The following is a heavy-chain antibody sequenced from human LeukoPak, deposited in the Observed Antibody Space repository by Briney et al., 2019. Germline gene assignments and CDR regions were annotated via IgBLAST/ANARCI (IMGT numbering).Heavy chain of an antibody. CDR3: AREGDSGRGGTYFDK. CDR2: IKEDGSEK. Sequence: GGSLRLSCAASGFTFSRYWMTWVRQTPGKGLEWVANIKEDGSEKYYVDSLKGRALISRDNAKRSLYLQLNSLRVEDTAVYYCAREGDSGRGGTYFDKWGQGTQVTVSS. D-gene: IGHD3-16*01. V-gene: IGHV3-7*01. CDR1: GFTFSRYW. J-gene: IGHJ4*02.